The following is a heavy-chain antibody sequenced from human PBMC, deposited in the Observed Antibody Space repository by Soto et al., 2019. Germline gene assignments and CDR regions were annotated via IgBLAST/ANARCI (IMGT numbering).Heavy chain of an antibody. CDR1: GFTVSTKY. Sequence: EVQLVESGGGLVQPGGSLRLSCAASGFTVSTKYMSWVRQAPGKGLEWVSVIYSGGSTFYADSARGRFTISRDNSKNTVNLQMNSLRAEHTAVYYCARDPWAADYWGQGTLVTVSS. J-gene: IGHJ4*02. CDR3: ARDPWAADY. CDR2: IYSGGST. D-gene: IGHD3-16*01. V-gene: IGHV3-66*01.